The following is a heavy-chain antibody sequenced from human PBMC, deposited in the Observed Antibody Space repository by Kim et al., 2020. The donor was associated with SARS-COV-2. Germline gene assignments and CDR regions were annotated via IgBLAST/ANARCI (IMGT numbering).Heavy chain of an antibody. D-gene: IGHD3-16*02. J-gene: IGHJ6*02. CDR2: ISSSSSYT. Sequence: GGSLRLSCAASGFTFSDYYMSWIRQAPGKGLEWVSYISSSSSYTNYADSVKGRFTISRDNAKNSLYLQMNSLRAEDTAVYYCARVGYDYVWGSYRDYYYYYVMDVWGQGPTVTVSS. CDR3: ARVGYDYVWGSYRDYYYYYVMDV. CDR1: GFTFSDYY. V-gene: IGHV3-11*05.